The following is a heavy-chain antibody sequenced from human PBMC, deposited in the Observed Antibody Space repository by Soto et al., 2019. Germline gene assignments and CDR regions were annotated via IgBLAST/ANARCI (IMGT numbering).Heavy chain of an antibody. CDR1: GYTFTSYA. J-gene: IGHJ1*01. D-gene: IGHD4-17*01. CDR2: INAGNGNT. Sequence: ASVKVSCKASGYTFTSYAMHWVRQAPGQRLEWMGWINAGNGNTKYSQKFQGRVTITRDTSANTAYMELSSLRSEDTAVYYCAIEVYGDYGHEYFQHRGQGTLVTGSS. V-gene: IGHV1-3*01. CDR3: AIEVYGDYGHEYFQH.